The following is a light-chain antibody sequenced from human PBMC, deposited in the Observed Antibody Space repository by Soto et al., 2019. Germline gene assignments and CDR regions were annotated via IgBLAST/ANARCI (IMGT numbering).Light chain of an antibody. V-gene: IGLV2-14*01. J-gene: IGLJ1*01. CDR1: SSDVGGYNY. CDR3: SSYTSSSTRV. CDR2: DVS. Sequence: QSALTQPASVSGSPGQSITISCTGTSSDVGGYNYVSWYQQHPGKAPKLMIYDVSNRPSGVSNRLSGSKSGNPSSLTISGLQAEDEANYYRSSYTSSSTRVFGTGTQLTVL.